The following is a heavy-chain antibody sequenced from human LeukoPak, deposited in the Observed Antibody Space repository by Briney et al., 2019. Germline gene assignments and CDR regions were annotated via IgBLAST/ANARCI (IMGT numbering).Heavy chain of an antibody. J-gene: IGHJ4*02. CDR3: ARGYYGSGSYSYYFDY. V-gene: IGHV4-39*01. CDR2: INYSGST. Sequence: SSETLSLTCTVSGGSISSSSYYWGWIRQPPGKGLEWIGSINYSGSTRYNPSLKSRVAISVDTSKNQFSLRLSSVTAADTAVYYCARGYYGSGSYSYYFDYWGQGTLVTVSS. D-gene: IGHD3-10*01. CDR1: GGSISSSSYY.